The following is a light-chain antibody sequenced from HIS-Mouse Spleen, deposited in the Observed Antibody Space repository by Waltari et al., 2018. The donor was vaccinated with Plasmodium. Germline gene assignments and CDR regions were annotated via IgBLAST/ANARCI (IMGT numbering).Light chain of an antibody. V-gene: IGLV2-8*01. J-gene: IGLJ2*01. CDR3: SSYAGSNNLV. Sequence: SALTQPPSASGSPGPSVTIPCTGTISDVGGYHYVSWYQQHPGNAPKLRIYEVSKRPSGVPDRFSGSKSGNTASLTVSGLQAEDEADYYCSSYAGSNNLVFGGGTKLTVL. CDR2: EVS. CDR1: ISDVGGYHY.